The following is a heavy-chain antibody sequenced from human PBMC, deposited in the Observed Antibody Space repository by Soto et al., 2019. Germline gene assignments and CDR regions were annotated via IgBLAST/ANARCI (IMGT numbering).Heavy chain of an antibody. CDR1: GGSFSGYY. D-gene: IGHD3-10*01. CDR3: ARPPRTYYYGSGSYYLNY. CDR2: INHSGST. J-gene: IGHJ4*02. V-gene: IGHV4-34*01. Sequence: PSETLSLTCAVYGGSFSGYYLSWIRQPPGKGLEWIGEINHSGSTNYNPSLKSRVTISVDTSKNQFSLKLSSVTAADTAVYYCARPPRTYYYGSGSYYLNYWGQGTLVTAPQ.